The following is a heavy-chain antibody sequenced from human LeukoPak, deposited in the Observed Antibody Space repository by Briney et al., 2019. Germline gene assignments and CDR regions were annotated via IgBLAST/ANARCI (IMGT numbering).Heavy chain of an antibody. CDR1: GYTFSSYS. J-gene: IGHJ5*02. Sequence: PGGSLRLSCAASGYTFSSYSMNWVRQAPGKGLEWVSSISSSSSYIYYADSVKGRFTISRDNAKNSLYLQMNSLRAEDTAVYYCARTRTYYGSGSYGNWFDPWGQGTLVTVSS. CDR3: ARTRTYYGSGSYGNWFDP. D-gene: IGHD3-10*01. V-gene: IGHV3-21*01. CDR2: ISSSSSYI.